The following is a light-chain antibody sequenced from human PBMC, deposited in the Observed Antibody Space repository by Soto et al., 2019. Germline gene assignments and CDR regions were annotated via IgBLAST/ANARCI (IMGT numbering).Light chain of an antibody. CDR1: QGIRND. J-gene: IGKJ1*01. CDR3: QQYNNWWT. V-gene: IGKV1-17*01. Sequence: DIQMTQSPSSLSASVGDRVTITCRASQGIRNDLGWYQQKPGKAPKLLIYAASSLQSGVPSRFSGSGSGTEFTLTISSLQFDDSAVYYCQQYNNWWTFGQGTKVDIK. CDR2: AAS.